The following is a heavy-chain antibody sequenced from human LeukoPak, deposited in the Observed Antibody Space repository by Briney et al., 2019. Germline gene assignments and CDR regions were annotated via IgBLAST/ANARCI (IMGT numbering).Heavy chain of an antibody. CDR2: ISSSGSYI. Sequence: PGGSLRLSCAASGFTFGGYSMNWVRQAPGKGLEWVSSISSSGSYIYYADSVRGRFTISRDNTKNSLYLQMNSLRAEDTAVYYCARDPLVGSSPFDFWGQGTLVTVSS. J-gene: IGHJ4*02. V-gene: IGHV3-21*01. CDR1: GFTFGGYS. D-gene: IGHD6-6*01. CDR3: ARDPLVGSSPFDF.